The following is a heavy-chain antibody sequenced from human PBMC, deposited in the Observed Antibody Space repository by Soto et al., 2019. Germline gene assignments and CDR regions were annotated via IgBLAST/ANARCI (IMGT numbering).Heavy chain of an antibody. CDR1: GDSVSTNSAT. CDR3: VRLIGNSWLDS. Sequence: QVQLQQSGPGLVKPSQTLSLTCDISGDSVSTNSATWNWIRQSPSRGLEWLGRTYYRSKWFDDYAVSVNSRITISPDMYNNRISLQLNSVTPDDRAVYYCVRLIGNSWLDSWGQGTLVTVSS. D-gene: IGHD2-8*01. CDR2: TYYRSKWFD. V-gene: IGHV6-1*01. J-gene: IGHJ5*01.